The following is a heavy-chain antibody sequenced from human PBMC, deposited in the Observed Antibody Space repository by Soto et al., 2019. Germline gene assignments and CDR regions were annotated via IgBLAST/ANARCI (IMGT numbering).Heavy chain of an antibody. J-gene: IGHJ5*02. D-gene: IGHD6-6*01. CDR2: IYYSGST. CDR3: ARGAARRFNWFDP. V-gene: IGHV4-59*01. Sequence: SETLSLTCTVSGGSISSYYWSWIRQPPGKGLEWIGYIYYSGSTNYNPSLKSRVTISVDTSKNQFSLKLTSVTAVDTAVYYCARGAARRFNWFDPWGQGTLVTVSS. CDR1: GGSISSYY.